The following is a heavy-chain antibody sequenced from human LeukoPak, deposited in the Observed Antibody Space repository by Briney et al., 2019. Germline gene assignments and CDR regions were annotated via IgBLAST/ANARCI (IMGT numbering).Heavy chain of an antibody. Sequence: GGSLRLSCAGSGFTFSSYAMTWVRQVPGKGLEWVSGISGSAYSTYYADSVKGRFTISRDNSKNTLFLQMNSLRAEDTAIYYCARGHSNYFFDYWGQGTLVTVSS. V-gene: IGHV3-23*01. CDR3: ARGHSNYFFDY. J-gene: IGHJ4*02. CDR2: ISGSAYST. D-gene: IGHD1-1*01. CDR1: GFTFSSYA.